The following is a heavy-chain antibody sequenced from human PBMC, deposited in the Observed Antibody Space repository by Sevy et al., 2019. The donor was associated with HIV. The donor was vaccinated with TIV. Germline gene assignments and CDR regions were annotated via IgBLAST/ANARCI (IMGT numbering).Heavy chain of an antibody. CDR1: GFTFSDYY. CDR3: ARGKVLFDY. CDR2: INNSSRFI. Sequence: GGSVRLSCAASGFTFSDYYMSWIRQAPGKGPEWVSYINNSSRFINYVDSVKGRFTISRDNAKNSLYLQMNSLRAGDTAVYYCARGKVLFDYWGQGTLVTVSS. V-gene: IGHV3-11*06. J-gene: IGHJ4*02.